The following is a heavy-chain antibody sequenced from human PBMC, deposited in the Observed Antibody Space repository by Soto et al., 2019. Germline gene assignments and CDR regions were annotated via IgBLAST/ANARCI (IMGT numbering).Heavy chain of an antibody. CDR3: VRTTYFSDSSGYTRCFDY. Sequence: PSETLSLTCTVSGGSISSYYWIWIRQPPGKGLEWIGYIYYSGSTNYNPSLKSRVTISVDTSKNQFSLKLSSVTAADTAVYYCVRTTYFSDSSGYTRCFDYWGQGTLVTVS. CDR2: IYYSGST. V-gene: IGHV4-59*01. CDR1: GGSISSYY. J-gene: IGHJ4*02. D-gene: IGHD3-22*01.